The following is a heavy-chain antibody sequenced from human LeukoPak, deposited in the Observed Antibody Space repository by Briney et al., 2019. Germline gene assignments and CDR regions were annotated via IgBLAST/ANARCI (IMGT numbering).Heavy chain of an antibody. CDR3: ARGRPFIVVVPAAILGYFDY. D-gene: IGHD2-2*02. CDR2: INESGST. J-gene: IGHJ4*02. CDR1: GGSFSGYY. Sequence: SETLSLTCGVSGGSFSGYYWSWIRQSPGKGLEWIGEINESGSTDYNPSLKSRVTISVDTSKNRFSLKLSSVTAADTAVYYCARGRPFIVVVPAAILGYFDYWGQGTLVTVSS. V-gene: IGHV4-34*01.